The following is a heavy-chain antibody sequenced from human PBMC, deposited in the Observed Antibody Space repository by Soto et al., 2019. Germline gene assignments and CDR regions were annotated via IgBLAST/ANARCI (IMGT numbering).Heavy chain of an antibody. CDR3: ARPGGSSGIWYFDY. CDR2: TSYDENYK. V-gene: IGHV3-30*04. J-gene: IGHJ4*02. D-gene: IGHD6-6*01. Sequence: QVHLVESGGGVVQPGRSLRLSCAASGFTFSGYAMHWVRQAPGKGLEWVAATSYDENYKYYADSVKGRFTISRDNSKNTLFLQMNSLRTEDTAVYYCARPGGSSGIWYFDYWGQGSLVTVSS. CDR1: GFTFSGYA.